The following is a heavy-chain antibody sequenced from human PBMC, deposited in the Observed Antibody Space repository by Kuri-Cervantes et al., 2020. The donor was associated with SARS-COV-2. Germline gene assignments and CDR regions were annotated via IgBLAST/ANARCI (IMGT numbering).Heavy chain of an antibody. CDR2: IGNTDSTT. CDR3: ARDLSQYGYPGFDF. J-gene: IGHJ4*02. D-gene: IGHD4-17*01. Sequence: GGSLRLSCAASGFTFNSYEMNWVRQAPGKGLEWLSYIGNTDSTTYYADSVKGRFTISRDNAKNLLYLQMNSMRAEDTALYYCARDLSQYGYPGFDFWGQGTLVTVSS. V-gene: IGHV3-48*03. CDR1: GFTFNSYE.